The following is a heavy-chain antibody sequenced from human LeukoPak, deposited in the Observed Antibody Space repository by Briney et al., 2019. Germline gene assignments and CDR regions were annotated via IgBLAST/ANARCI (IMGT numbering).Heavy chain of an antibody. CDR1: GYTFTGYY. D-gene: IGHD5-18*01. V-gene: IGHV1-2*02. J-gene: IGHJ4*02. Sequence: ASVKVSCKASGYTFTGYYMHWARQAPGQGLEWMGWINPNSGGTNYAQKFQGRVTMTRDTSISTAYMELSRLRSDDTAVYYCAREYGDTAMVYYFDYWGQGTLVTVSS. CDR3: AREYGDTAMVYYFDY. CDR2: INPNSGGT.